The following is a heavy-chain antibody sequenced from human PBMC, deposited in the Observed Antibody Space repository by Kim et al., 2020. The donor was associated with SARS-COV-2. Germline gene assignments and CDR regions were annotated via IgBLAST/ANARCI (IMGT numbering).Heavy chain of an antibody. CDR2: IFIDGSNE. CDR1: GFTFSTYG. J-gene: IGHJ4*02. D-gene: IGHD6-6*01. V-gene: IGHV3-33*01. Sequence: GGSLRLSCAASGFTFSTYGMHWVRQTPGKGLDWVAVIFIDGSNEYYAESVKGRFTISRDNSKNMMYLQMTSLRVEDTAVYYCARDAHQYSSSSRVVDYWGKGTLVTVSA. CDR3: ARDAHQYSSSSRVVDY.